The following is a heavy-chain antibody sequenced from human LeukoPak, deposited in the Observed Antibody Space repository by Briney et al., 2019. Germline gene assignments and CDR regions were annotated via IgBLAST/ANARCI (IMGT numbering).Heavy chain of an antibody. V-gene: IGHV4-34*01. Sequence: SETLSLTCAVYGGSFSGYYWSWIRQPPGKGLEWIGEINHSGSTNYNPSLKSRVTISVDTSKNQFSLKLSSVTAADTAVYYCARGPALVYYDFWSGYYPSGYYYYMDVWGEGTTVTVSS. J-gene: IGHJ6*03. D-gene: IGHD3-3*01. CDR3: ARGPALVYYDFWSGYYPSGYYYYMDV. CDR1: GGSFSGYY. CDR2: INHSGST.